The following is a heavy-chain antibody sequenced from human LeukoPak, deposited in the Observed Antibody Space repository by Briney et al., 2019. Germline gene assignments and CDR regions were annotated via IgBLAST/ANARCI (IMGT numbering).Heavy chain of an antibody. CDR3: ARDRVRDQLQTDYYMDV. CDR1: GFTFSSYG. CDR2: ISSGGGST. J-gene: IGHJ6*03. Sequence: GGALRLSCAASGFTFSSYGMSWVRQAPGKALEWVSGISSGGGSTHYADSVKGRFTISRDNSKNTLYLEMSSLRAEGTAVYYCARDRVRDQLQTDYYMDVWGKGTTVTISS. D-gene: IGHD3-10*01. V-gene: IGHV3-23*01.